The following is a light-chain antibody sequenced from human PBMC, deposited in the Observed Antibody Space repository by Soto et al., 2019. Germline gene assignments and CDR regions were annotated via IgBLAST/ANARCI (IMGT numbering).Light chain of an antibody. V-gene: IGKV1-5*01. Sequence: DIQMTQSPFTLSASVGDRVTITCRAGHSVSSWLAWYQQKPGKAPKLLIYDASSLESGVPSRFSGSGSGTEFTHTISSLQPDDFATYYCQQYIGSPWTFGQGTKVDIK. CDR3: QQYIGSPWT. CDR2: DAS. CDR1: HSVSSW. J-gene: IGKJ1*01.